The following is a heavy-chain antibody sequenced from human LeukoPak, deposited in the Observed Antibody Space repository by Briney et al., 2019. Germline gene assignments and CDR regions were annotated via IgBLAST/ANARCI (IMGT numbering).Heavy chain of an antibody. CDR2: IKQDGSEK. Sequence: GRTLILSCAASGFTFSNYAMSWVRQVPGKGLEWVANIKQDGSEKYYVDSVKGRFTISRDNANNSLYLQMNSLRAEDTAVYYCARDGLRYFDWLLSSFFDYWGQGTLVTVSS. D-gene: IGHD3-9*01. V-gene: IGHV3-7*01. CDR1: GFTFSNYA. CDR3: ARDGLRYFDWLLSSFFDY. J-gene: IGHJ4*02.